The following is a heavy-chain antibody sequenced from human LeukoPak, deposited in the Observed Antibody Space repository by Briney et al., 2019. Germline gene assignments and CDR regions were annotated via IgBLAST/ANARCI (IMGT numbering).Heavy chain of an antibody. CDR2: IRYDGSNK. Sequence: PGGSLRLSCAASAFTFSSYGMHWVRQAPGKGLEWVAFIRYDGSNKYYADSVKGRFTISRDSSKNTLFLQMNRLRPEDAAVYYCAKAPVTTCRGAYCYPFDYWGQGTLVTVSS. CDR3: AKAPVTTCRGAYCYPFDY. CDR1: AFTFSSYG. J-gene: IGHJ4*02. V-gene: IGHV3-30*02. D-gene: IGHD2-21*01.